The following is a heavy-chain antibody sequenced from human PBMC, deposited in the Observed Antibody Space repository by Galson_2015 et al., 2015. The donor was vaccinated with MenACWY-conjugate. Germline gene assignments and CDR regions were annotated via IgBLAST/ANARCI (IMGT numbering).Heavy chain of an antibody. J-gene: IGHJ4*02. V-gene: IGHV3-53*01. Sequence: SLRLSCAASGFTVTSNYMNWVRQAPGKGLEWVSVIYSGGSTYYADSVKGRFTISRDNSKNTLYLQMNSLRAEDTAVYYCARSDYTLAFDYWGQGTQVTVSS. CDR2: IYSGGST. D-gene: IGHD4-11*01. CDR1: GFTVTSNY. CDR3: ARSDYTLAFDY.